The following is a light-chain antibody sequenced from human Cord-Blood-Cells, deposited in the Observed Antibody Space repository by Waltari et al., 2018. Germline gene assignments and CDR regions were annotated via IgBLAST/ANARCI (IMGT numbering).Light chain of an antibody. V-gene: IGKV3-15*01. CDR3: QQYNNWSRT. Sequence: DIVMTQSPATLPVSPGERATLSCRASQRVSRNPAWYHQKPGQAPRHLIYGASTRATGIPARFSGSGSGTEFTLTISSLQSEDFAVYYCQQYNNWSRTCGQGIKVEIK. CDR2: GAS. J-gene: IGKJ1*01. CDR1: QRVSRN.